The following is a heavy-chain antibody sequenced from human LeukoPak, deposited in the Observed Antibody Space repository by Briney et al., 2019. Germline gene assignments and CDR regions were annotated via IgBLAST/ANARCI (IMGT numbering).Heavy chain of an antibody. CDR3: ARDLMIR. J-gene: IGHJ1*01. CDR2: IKQDGSEK. V-gene: IGHV3-7*03. CDR1: GYTFSPYW. D-gene: IGHD3-16*01. Sequence: LGGSLRLSCVASGYTFSPYWMSWVRQAPGKGLEWVANIKQDGSEKYYVDSVKGRFTISRDNAKNSLYLQMNSLRAEDTAVYYCARDLMIRWGQGTLVTVSS.